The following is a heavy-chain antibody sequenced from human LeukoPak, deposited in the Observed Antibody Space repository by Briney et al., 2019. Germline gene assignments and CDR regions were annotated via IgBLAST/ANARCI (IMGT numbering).Heavy chain of an antibody. CDR3: ARVEGGVTGRKDFDY. D-gene: IGHD2-21*02. J-gene: IGHJ4*02. CDR1: GDSVSSNSAA. Sequence: SQTLPLTCAISGDSVSSNSAAWNWIRQSPSRGLEWLGRTYYRSKWYNDYAISVKSRITINPDTSKNQFSLQLNSVTPEDTAVYYCARVEGGVTGRKDFDYWGQGTLVTVSS. V-gene: IGHV6-1*01. CDR2: TYYRSKWYN.